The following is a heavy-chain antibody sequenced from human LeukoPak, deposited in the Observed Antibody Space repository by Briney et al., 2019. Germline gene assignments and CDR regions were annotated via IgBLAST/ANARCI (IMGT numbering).Heavy chain of an antibody. CDR1: RGSLCAYY. CDR2: IYYTGST. Sequence: SETPSLTCTVSRGSLCAYYWTWVRHPPGGGVEWIGRIYYTGSTTYNPSLRSRATMSVDTPKAQYSLNLSSVTAADTAIYFCARGFTGIDWFDPWGQGMQVTVSS. CDR3: ARGFTGIDWFDP. D-gene: IGHD2-15*01. J-gene: IGHJ5*02. V-gene: IGHV4-4*07.